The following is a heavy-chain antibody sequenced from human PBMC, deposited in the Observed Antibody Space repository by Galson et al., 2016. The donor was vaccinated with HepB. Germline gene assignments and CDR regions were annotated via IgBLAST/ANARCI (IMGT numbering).Heavy chain of an antibody. CDR2: IFPGDSDT. J-gene: IGHJ4*02. CDR1: GYSFPTHW. Sequence: QSGAEVKKPGESLKISREASGYSFPTHWIVWVRQLPGKGLEWMGMIFPGDSDTRYSPSFQGHVTISADKSITTAYLQWTNLKASDTAVYYCARQTKQGPLEYWGQGTLVTVSS. CDR3: ARQTKQGPLEY. V-gene: IGHV5-51*01. D-gene: IGHD1-14*01.